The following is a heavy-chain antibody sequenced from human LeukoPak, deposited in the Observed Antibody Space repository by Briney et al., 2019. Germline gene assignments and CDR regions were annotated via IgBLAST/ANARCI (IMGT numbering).Heavy chain of an antibody. J-gene: IGHJ4*02. D-gene: IGHD2-21*01. Sequence: HPGGSLRLSCAASGFTFSTYAMSWVRQAPGKGLEWVSMIAVSASNTYYADSVKGRFTIARDNSRTTLYLQLNSLRADDTAVYYCAKSHITRYPLQYYFDLWGQGAQVIVSS. CDR1: GFTFSTYA. V-gene: IGHV3-23*01. CDR2: IAVSASNT. CDR3: AKSHITRYPLQYYFDL.